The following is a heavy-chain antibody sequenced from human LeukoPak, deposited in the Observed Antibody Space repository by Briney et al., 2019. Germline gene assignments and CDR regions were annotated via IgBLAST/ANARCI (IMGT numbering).Heavy chain of an antibody. D-gene: IGHD2-21*01. CDR2: IIPIFGTA. J-gene: IGHJ5*02. V-gene: IGHV1-69*05. Sequence: SVKVSCKASGGTFSSYAISWVRQAPGQGLEWMGGIIPIFGTANYAQKFQGRVTITTDESTSTAYMELSSLRSEDTAVYYCARVPRAWAMKKAYCGGDFYSGWFDPWGQGTLVTVSS. CDR3: ARVPRAWAMKKAYCGGDFYSGWFDP. CDR1: GGTFSSYA.